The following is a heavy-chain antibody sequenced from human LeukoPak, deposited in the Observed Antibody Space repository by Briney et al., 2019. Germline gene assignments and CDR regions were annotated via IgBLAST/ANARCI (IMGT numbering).Heavy chain of an antibody. Sequence: SETLSLTCDVSGGSISTHYWSWVRQPPGKALEWIGYINGAYINDAGGTKYTAALESRVTMSADSAKNHFSLKLSSVTAADTAVYYCARRVHYYDTSGYSYYFDYWGQGTLVTVSS. D-gene: IGHD3-22*01. CDR2: INGAYINDAGGT. J-gene: IGHJ4*02. V-gene: IGHV4-4*09. CDR1: GGSISTHY. CDR3: ARRVHYYDTSGYSYYFDY.